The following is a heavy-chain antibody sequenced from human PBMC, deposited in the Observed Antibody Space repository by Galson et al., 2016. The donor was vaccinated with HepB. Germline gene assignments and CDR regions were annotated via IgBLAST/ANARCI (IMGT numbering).Heavy chain of an antibody. D-gene: IGHD5-12*01. CDR2: INPSGGST. CDR3: ARADLPGRGYDRGGDY. CDR1: GYTFTNYY. J-gene: IGHJ4*02. V-gene: IGHV1-46*01. Sequence: SVKVSCKASGYTFTNYYMHWVRQAPRQGLEWMGIINPSGGSTNYAQKFQGRVTMTRDTSTSTVYMELSSLRSEDTAVYYCARADLPGRGYDRGGDYWGQGTLVTISS.